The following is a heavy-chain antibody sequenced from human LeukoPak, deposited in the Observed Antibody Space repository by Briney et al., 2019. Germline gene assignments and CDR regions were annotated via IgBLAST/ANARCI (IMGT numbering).Heavy chain of an antibody. D-gene: IGHD3-10*01. CDR1: GFTFSSYW. J-gene: IGHJ5*02. CDR2: IKQDGSEK. Sequence: GGSLRLSCAASGFTFSSYWTSWVRQAPGKGLEWVANIKQDGSEKYYVDSVKGRFTISRDNAKNSLYLQMNSLRAEDTAVYYCARDLPGGPTDPWGQGTLVTVSS. V-gene: IGHV3-7*01. CDR3: ARDLPGGPTDP.